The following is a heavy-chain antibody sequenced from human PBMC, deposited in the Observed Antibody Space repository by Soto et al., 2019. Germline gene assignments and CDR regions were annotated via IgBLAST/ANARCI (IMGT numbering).Heavy chain of an antibody. D-gene: IGHD3-10*01. V-gene: IGHV3-23*01. CDR2: ISGSGGST. CDR1: GFPSSRDA. CDR3: AALSRGVSRFDP. J-gene: IGHJ5*02. Sequence: GGPLTLSCAASGFPSSRDAMSWVRQAPGKGLEWVSAISGSGGSTYYADSVKGRFTISRDNSKNTLYLQMNSLRAEDTAVYYCAALSRGVSRFDPWGQGTLVTVSS.